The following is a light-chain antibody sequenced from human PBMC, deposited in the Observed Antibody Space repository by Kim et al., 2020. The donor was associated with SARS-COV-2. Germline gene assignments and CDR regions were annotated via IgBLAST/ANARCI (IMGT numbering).Light chain of an antibody. J-gene: IGLJ2*01. CDR1: NSGSKS. CDR3: QVWDSGVV. CDR2: YDS. V-gene: IGLV3-21*04. Sequence: VSVAPGKTARITCGGNNSGSKSVHWYQQKPCQAPVLVIYYDSDRPSGIPERFSGSNSGNTATLTISRVEAGDEADYYCQVWDSGVVFGGGTQLTVL.